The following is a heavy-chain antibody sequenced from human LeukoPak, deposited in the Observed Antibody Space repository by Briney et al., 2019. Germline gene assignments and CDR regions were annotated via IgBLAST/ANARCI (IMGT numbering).Heavy chain of an antibody. D-gene: IGHD3-10*01. Sequence: PSETLSLTCAVYGGSFSGYYWSWIRQPPGKGLEWMGEINHSGSTNYNPSLKSRVTISVDTSKNQFSLKLSSVTAADTAVYYCARYGSGSSYFDYWGQGTLVTVSS. CDR2: INHSGST. CDR3: ARYGSGSSYFDY. CDR1: GGSFSGYY. J-gene: IGHJ4*02. V-gene: IGHV4-34*01.